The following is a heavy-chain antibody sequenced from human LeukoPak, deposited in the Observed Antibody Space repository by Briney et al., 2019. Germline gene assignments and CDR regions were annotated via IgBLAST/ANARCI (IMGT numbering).Heavy chain of an antibody. CDR1: GGSISSYY. V-gene: IGHV4-59*01. Sequence: SETLSLTCTVSGGSISSYYWSWIRQPPGKGLEWIDYSGSTNYNPSLKSRVTISVDTSKNQLSLKLISVTAADTAVYYCARGGAYFDYWGQGSLVTVSS. J-gene: IGHJ4*02. CDR2: YSGST. D-gene: IGHD3-16*01. CDR3: ARGGAYFDY.